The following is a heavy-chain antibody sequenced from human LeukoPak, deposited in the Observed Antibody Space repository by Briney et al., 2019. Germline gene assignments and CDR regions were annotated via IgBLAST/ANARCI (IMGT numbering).Heavy chain of an antibody. V-gene: IGHV4-39*07. Sequence: SETLSLTCTVSGGSISSSSYYWGWIRQPPGKGLEWIGSIYYSGSTYYNPSLKSRVTISVDTSKNQFSQKLSSVTAADTAVYYCARVIVDTAMVTGGYYYYYMDVWGKGTTVTVSS. CDR1: GGSISSSSYY. CDR2: IYYSGST. J-gene: IGHJ6*03. D-gene: IGHD5-18*01. CDR3: ARVIVDTAMVTGGYYYYYMDV.